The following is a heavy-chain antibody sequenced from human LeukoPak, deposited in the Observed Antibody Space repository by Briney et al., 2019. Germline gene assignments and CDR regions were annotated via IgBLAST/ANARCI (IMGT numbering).Heavy chain of an antibody. J-gene: IGHJ4*02. Sequence: GGSLRLSCAPSGFTVSSNYMSWVRQAPGKGLEWVSVIYSGGSTYYADSVKGRFTISRDNSKNTLYPQMNSLRAEDTAVYYCARELVAYYFDYWGQGTLVTVSS. V-gene: IGHV3-66*01. CDR3: ARELVAYYFDY. D-gene: IGHD2-8*02. CDR2: IYSGGST. CDR1: GFTVSSNY.